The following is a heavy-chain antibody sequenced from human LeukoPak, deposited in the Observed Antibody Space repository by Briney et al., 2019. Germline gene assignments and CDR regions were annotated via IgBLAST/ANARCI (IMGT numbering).Heavy chain of an antibody. CDR3: ASYFGGTRAENYFDY. D-gene: IGHD3-16*01. CDR2: ISSSSSYI. V-gene: IGHV3-21*01. J-gene: IGHJ4*02. Sequence: PGGSLRLSCAASGFTFSSYGMNWVRQAPGKGLEWVSSISSSSSYIYYADSVKGRFTISRDNAKNSLYLQMNSLRAEDTAVYYCASYFGGTRAENYFDYWGQGTLVTVSS. CDR1: GFTFSSYG.